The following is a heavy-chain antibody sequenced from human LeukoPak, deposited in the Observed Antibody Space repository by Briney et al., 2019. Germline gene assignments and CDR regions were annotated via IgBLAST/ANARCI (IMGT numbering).Heavy chain of an antibody. CDR2: IYYSGST. J-gene: IGHJ4*02. CDR1: GGSISSGDYY. V-gene: IGHV4-30-4*01. CDR3: ARVSGPYGDYYVDY. D-gene: IGHD4-17*01. Sequence: TSQTPSLTCTVSGGSISSGDYYWSWIRQPPGQGLEWIGYIYYSGSTYYNPSLKSRVTISVDTSKNQFSLKLSSVTAADTAVYYCARVSGPYGDYYVDYWGQGTLVTVSS.